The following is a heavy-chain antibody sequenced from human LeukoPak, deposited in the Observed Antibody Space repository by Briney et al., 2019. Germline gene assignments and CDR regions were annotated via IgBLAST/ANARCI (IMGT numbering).Heavy chain of an antibody. V-gene: IGHV3-21*01. CDR1: GFTFSSYS. D-gene: IGHD6-19*01. Sequence: GGSLRLSCAASGFTFSSYSMNWVRQAPGKGLEWVSSISSSSSYIYYADSVKGRFTISRDNAKNSLYLQMNSLRAEDTAVYYCARAQDAYSSGWYDWGQGILVTVSS. CDR3: ARAQDAYSSGWYD. CDR2: ISSSSSYI. J-gene: IGHJ4*02.